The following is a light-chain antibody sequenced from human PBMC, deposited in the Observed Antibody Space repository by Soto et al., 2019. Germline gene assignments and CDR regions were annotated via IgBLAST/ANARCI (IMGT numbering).Light chain of an antibody. V-gene: IGKV4-1*01. CDR3: QQYFDVPFT. CDR1: RSVLYKSNNKKH. J-gene: IGKJ4*01. Sequence: DIVLTQSPASPAASLGERATMNCKCSRSVLYKSNNKKHLAWYQQKPGQPPQLLIYWASTRESGVPERFRGSGSGTDFTLTISSLEAEDVALDWCQQYFDVPFTFGGGTKVDIK. CDR2: WAS.